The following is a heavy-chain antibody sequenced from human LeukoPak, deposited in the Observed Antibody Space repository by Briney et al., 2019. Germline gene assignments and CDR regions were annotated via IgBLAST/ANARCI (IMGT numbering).Heavy chain of an antibody. J-gene: IGHJ4*02. CDR1: GITFSDYH. Sequence: GGSLRLSCAASGITFSDYHMNWIRQAPGKGLEWVSYISSSGSTIYYADSVKGRFTVSRDNAKSSLYLQMNSLRAEDTAVYYCAREAGYDYGIDYWGQGTLVTVSS. V-gene: IGHV3-11*04. CDR2: ISSSGSTI. CDR3: AREAGYDYGIDY. D-gene: IGHD5-12*01.